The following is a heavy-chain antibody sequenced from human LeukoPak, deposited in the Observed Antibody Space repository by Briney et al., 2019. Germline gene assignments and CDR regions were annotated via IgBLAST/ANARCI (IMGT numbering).Heavy chain of an antibody. Sequence: GGSLRLSCAASGFIFSDCYMSWIREAPGKGLEWVSYISDSSGYTKDADSVKGRFTISRDNAKKSLYLQMNSLRAEDTAVYYCARDRVGGSYVFDIWGQGTMVTVSS. D-gene: IGHD1-26*01. J-gene: IGHJ3*02. CDR1: GFIFSDCY. CDR3: ARDRVGGSYVFDI. V-gene: IGHV3-11*06. CDR2: ISDSSGYT.